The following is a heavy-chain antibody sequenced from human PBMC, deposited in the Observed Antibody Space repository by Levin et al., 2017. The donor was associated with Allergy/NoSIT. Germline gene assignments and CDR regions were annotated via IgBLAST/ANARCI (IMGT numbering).Heavy chain of an antibody. J-gene: IGHJ4*02. CDR1: GFTFGDYA. CDR3: TRSYDDLLTGYIAY. V-gene: IGHV3-49*03. D-gene: IGHD3-9*01. CDR2: IRSKAYGGTT. Sequence: GESLKISCTASGFTFGDYATSWFRQAPGKGLEWVTFIRSKAYGGTTDYAASVKGRFTISRDDSKSIAYLQMNSLKTEDTAVYYCTRSYDDLLTGYIAYWGQGTLVTVSS.